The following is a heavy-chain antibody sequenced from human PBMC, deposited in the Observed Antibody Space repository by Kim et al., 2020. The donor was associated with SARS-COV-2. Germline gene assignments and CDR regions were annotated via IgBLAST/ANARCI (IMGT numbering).Heavy chain of an antibody. V-gene: IGHV3-66*01. CDR3: ARDYSGRPNFFDP. Sequence: YADSVKGRCTISRDDSKNTLYLQMSSLRPEDTAVYYCARDYSGRPNFFDPWGQGTLVTVSS. J-gene: IGHJ5*02. D-gene: IGHD1-26*01.